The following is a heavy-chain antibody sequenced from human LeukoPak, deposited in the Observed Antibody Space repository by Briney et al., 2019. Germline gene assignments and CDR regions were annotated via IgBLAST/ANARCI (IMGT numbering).Heavy chain of an antibody. CDR2: ISADAVDT. Sequence: GGSLRLSCVASGFAFSNHAMTWVRQAPGKGLEWVSAISADAVDTFYAPSVKGRFTISRDNSKNTLYLQINSLRAEDTAIYYCAKDVWWSVSWGQGTLVTVSS. CDR3: AKDVWWSVS. CDR1: GFAFSNHA. V-gene: IGHV3-23*01. D-gene: IGHD2-8*02. J-gene: IGHJ5*02.